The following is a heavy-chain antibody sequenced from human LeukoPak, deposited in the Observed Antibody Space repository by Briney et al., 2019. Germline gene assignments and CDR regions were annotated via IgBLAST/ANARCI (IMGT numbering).Heavy chain of an antibody. J-gene: IGHJ3*02. CDR3: ARQPRYSSSWNDAFDI. V-gene: IGHV5-51*01. D-gene: IGHD6-13*01. Sequence: GESLKISCKGSGYIFSGYWIGWVRQMPGIGLEWMGIIWPGDSDPRYSPSFQGQVTISADQSINTAYLQWASLKASDTAMYYCARQPRYSSSWNDAFDIWGQGTMVTVSS. CDR1: GYIFSGYW. CDR2: IWPGDSDP.